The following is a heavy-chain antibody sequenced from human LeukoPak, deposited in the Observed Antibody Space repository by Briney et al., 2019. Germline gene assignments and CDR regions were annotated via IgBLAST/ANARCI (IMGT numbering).Heavy chain of an antibody. Sequence: PGGSLTLSCATSGFTFTRYWMSWIRQSPGKGLEWVAHTNVDGSQQYYLDSVEGRFTISRDNAKTSLYLQMNNLRAEDTAVYYCSNGIYSSSYWGQGTPVTASS. J-gene: IGHJ4*02. CDR2: TNVDGSQQ. CDR1: GFTFTRYW. V-gene: IGHV3-7*01. CDR3: SNGIYSSSY. D-gene: IGHD6-6*01.